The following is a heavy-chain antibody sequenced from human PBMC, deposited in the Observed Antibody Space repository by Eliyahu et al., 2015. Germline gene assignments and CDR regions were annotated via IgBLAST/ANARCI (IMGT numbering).Heavy chain of an antibody. CDR1: GFXXSSYA. CDR2: ISGSGGST. D-gene: IGHD6-13*01. CDR3: AKASSSWYRGNWFDP. J-gene: IGHJ5*02. Sequence: EVQLVESGGGLVQPGGSLRLXCXASGFXXSSYAMXWVRQAPGKGLEWVSAISGSGGSTYYADSVKGRFTISRDNSKNTLYLQMNSLRAEDTAVYYCAKASSSWYRGNWFDPWGQGTLVTVSS. V-gene: IGHV3-23*04.